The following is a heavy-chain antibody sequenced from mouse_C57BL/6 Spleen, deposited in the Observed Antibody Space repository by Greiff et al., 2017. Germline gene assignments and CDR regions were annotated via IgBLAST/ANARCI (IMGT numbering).Heavy chain of an antibody. CDR2: IDPANGNT. V-gene: IGHV14-3*01. Sequence: VQLQQSVAELVRPGASVKLSCTASGFTINNTYMHWVKQRPEQGLEWIGRIDPANGNTKYAPKFQGKATITADTSSNTAYLQHSSLTSEDTAIYYCARDYYGSSSLYAMDYWGQGTSVTVSS. D-gene: IGHD1-1*01. J-gene: IGHJ4*01. CDR1: GFTINNTY. CDR3: ARDYYGSSSLYAMDY.